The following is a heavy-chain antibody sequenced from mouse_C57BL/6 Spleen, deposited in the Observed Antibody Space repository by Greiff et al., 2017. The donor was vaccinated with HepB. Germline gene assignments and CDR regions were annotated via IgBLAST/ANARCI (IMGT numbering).Heavy chain of an antibody. Sequence: QVQLKESGPGLVAPSPSLSITCTVSGFSLTSYGVHWVRQPPGKGLEWLVVIWSDGSTTYNSALKSRLSISKDNSKSQVFLKMNSLQTDDTAMYYCARHRPGDYAMDYWGQGTSVTVSS. CDR3: ARHRPGDYAMDY. CDR1: GFSLTSYG. V-gene: IGHV2-6-1*01. D-gene: IGHD4-1*01. J-gene: IGHJ4*01. CDR2: IWSDGST.